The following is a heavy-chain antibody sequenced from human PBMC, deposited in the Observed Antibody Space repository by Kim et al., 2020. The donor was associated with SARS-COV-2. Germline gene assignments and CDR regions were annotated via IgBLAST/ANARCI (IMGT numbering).Heavy chain of an antibody. CDR3: ARGNSGTPADYYYGMDV. V-gene: IGHV4-4*02. D-gene: IGHD3-10*01. J-gene: IGHJ6*02. Sequence: LKSRVTISVDKSKNQFSLKLSSVTAADTAVYYCARGNSGTPADYYYGMDVWGQGTTVTVSS.